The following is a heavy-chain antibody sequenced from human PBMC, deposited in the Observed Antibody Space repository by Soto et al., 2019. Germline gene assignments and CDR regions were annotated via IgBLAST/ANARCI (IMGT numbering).Heavy chain of an antibody. CDR3: ARVRAARPGGGYYYYYGMDV. CDR1: GFTFSSYW. D-gene: IGHD6-6*01. J-gene: IGHJ6*02. V-gene: IGHV3-7*03. Sequence: GSLRLSCAASGFTFSSYWMSWVRQAPGKGLEWVANIKQDGSEKYYVDSVKGRFTVSRDNAKNSLYLQMNSLRAEDTAVYYCARVRAARPGGGYYYYYGMDVWGQGTTVTVSS. CDR2: IKQDGSEK.